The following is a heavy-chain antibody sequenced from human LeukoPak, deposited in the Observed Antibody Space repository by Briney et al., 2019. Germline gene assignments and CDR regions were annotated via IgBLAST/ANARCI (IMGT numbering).Heavy chain of an antibody. V-gene: IGHV4-59*01. D-gene: IGHD7-27*01. Sequence: SETLSLTCTVSGGSISGYYWSWVRQPPGKGLEWIGYIYYSGSTNYNPSLKSRVIISVDTSKNQFSLKVSSVTAADTAVYYCARANWGSTTEGYYFDYWGQGTLVTVSS. J-gene: IGHJ4*02. CDR3: ARANWGSTTEGYYFDY. CDR2: IYYSGST. CDR1: GGSISGYY.